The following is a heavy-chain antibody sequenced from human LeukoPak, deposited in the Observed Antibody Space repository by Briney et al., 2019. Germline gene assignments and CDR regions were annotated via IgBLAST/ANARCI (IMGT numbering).Heavy chain of an antibody. Sequence: GESLKISCKVSGYSFTSYGISWVRQAPGQGLEWMGWISAYNGNTNYAQKLQGRVTMTTDTSTSTAYMELRSLRSDDTAVYYCARAAAPLDWFDPWGQGTLVTVSS. CDR3: ARAAAPLDWFDP. J-gene: IGHJ5*02. V-gene: IGHV1-18*01. CDR1: GYSFTSYG. D-gene: IGHD2-2*01. CDR2: ISAYNGNT.